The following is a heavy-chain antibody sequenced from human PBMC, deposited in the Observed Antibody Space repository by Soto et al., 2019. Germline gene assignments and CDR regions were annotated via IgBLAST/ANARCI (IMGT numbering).Heavy chain of an antibody. J-gene: IGHJ4*02. V-gene: IGHV3-48*02. CDR3: ARDNWGRQD. Sequence: GGSLRLSCAASGFTFSTFSMNWVRQAPGKGLEWVSFISHTSATYYADSVKGRFIISRDNAKDSLYLQMNSLRHEDTAVYYCARDNWGRQDWGQGTLVTVS. CDR1: GFTFSTFS. CDR2: ISHTSAT. D-gene: IGHD7-27*01.